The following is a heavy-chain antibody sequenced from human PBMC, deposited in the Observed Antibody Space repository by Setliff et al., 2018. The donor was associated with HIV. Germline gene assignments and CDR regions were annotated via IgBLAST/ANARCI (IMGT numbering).Heavy chain of an antibody. D-gene: IGHD2-2*01. V-gene: IGHV4-4*08. CDR3: ARGLSSQTYWGTRPLGLDY. J-gene: IGHJ4*01. Sequence: SETLSLTCSVSSGSMTGHYWTWVRQHPGKGLEWIGYLHSLGSSRVSDTHNYSPSLKSRITISLDTSKRQFSLTMTSVTAADTAVYYCARGLSSQTYWGTRPLGLDYWGQGSLVTVSS. CDR1: SGSMTGHY. CDR2: LHSLGSSRVSDTH.